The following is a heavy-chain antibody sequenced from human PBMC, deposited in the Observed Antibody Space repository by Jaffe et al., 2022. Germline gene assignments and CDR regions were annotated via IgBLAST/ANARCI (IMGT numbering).Heavy chain of an antibody. J-gene: IGHJ4*02. CDR1: GFTFDDYA. V-gene: IGHV3-9*01. D-gene: IGHD2-15*01. Sequence: EVQLVESGGGLVQPGRSLRLSCAASGFTFDDYAMHWVRQAPGKGLEWVSGISWNSGSIGYADSVKGRFTISRDNAKNSLYLQMNSLRAEDTALYYCAKGPGLLGYFDYWGQGTLVTVSS. CDR2: ISWNSGSI. CDR3: AKGPGLLGYFDY.